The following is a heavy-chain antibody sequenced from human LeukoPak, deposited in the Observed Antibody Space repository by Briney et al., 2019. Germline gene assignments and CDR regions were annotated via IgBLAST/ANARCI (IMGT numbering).Heavy chain of an antibody. V-gene: IGHV1-46*01. D-gene: IGHD1-26*01. J-gene: IGHJ4*02. CDR1: GYTFTSYH. CDR3: ARVSGSYTLGGY. CDR2: INPSGGRT. Sequence: ASVKVSCKASGYTFTSYHMHWARQAPGQGLEWMGIINPSGGRTSNAQKFQGRVTMTRDTSTSTVYMELSSLRSEDTAVYYCARVSGSYTLGGYWGQGTLVTVSS.